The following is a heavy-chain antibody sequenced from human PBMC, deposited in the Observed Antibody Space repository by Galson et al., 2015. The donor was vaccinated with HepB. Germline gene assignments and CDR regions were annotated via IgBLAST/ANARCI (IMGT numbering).Heavy chain of an antibody. D-gene: IGHD3-22*01. J-gene: IGHJ4*02. V-gene: IGHV3-33*01. CDR1: GFTFSSYC. CDR3: ARGSGGSGYDYWGDS. Sequence: SLRLSCAASGFTFSSYCMHWVRQAPGKGLEWVAVIWYDGSKKYYPDSVRDRFTISRDNSKNTLYLQMNSLRAEDTAVYYCARGSGGSGYDYWGDSWGQGTLVIVSS. CDR2: IWYDGSKK.